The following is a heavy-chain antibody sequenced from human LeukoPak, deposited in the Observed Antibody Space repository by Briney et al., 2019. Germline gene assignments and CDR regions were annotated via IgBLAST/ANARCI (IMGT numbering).Heavy chain of an antibody. Sequence: PGESLKISCKGSGSRFTSYWIGWVRQMPGKGLEWMGIIYPGDSDTRYSPSFQGQVTISADKSISTAYLQWSSLKASDTAMYYCARGYCSGGSCYSGPYDYWGQGTLVTVSS. CDR1: GSRFTSYW. CDR2: IYPGDSDT. CDR3: ARGYCSGGSCYSGPYDY. J-gene: IGHJ4*02. V-gene: IGHV5-51*01. D-gene: IGHD2-15*01.